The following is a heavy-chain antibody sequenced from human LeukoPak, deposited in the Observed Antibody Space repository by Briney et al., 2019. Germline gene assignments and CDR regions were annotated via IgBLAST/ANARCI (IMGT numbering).Heavy chain of an antibody. J-gene: IGHJ4*02. D-gene: IGHD4-17*01. V-gene: IGHV3-21*01. CDR1: GFTFSSYS. Sequence: PWGSLRLSCAASGFTFSSYSMNWVRQAPGKGLEWVSSISSSSSYIYYADSVKGRFTISRDNAKNSLYLQMNSLRAEDTAVYYCARDYGDYGGLGYWGQGTLVTVSS. CDR2: ISSSSSYI. CDR3: ARDYGDYGGLGY.